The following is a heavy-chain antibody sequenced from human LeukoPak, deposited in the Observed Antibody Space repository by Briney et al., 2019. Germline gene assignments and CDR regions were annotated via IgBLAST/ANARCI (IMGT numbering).Heavy chain of an antibody. D-gene: IGHD3-22*01. J-gene: IGHJ4*02. Sequence: SETLSLTCTVSGGSISSYYWSWIRQPPGKGLEWIGYIYYSGSTNYNPSLKSRVTISVDTSKNQFSLKLSSVTAADTAVYYCARGYDSSDDYRGQGTLVTVSS. V-gene: IGHV4-59*01. CDR3: ARGYDSSDDY. CDR2: IYYSGST. CDR1: GGSISSYY.